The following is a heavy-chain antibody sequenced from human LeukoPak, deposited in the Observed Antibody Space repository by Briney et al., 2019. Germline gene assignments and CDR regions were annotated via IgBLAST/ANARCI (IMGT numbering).Heavy chain of an antibody. CDR1: GFTFTTYA. Sequence: GGSLRLSCTASGFTFTTYAMHWVRQAPGKGLEWVAVISYDGSNKYYADSVKGRFTISRDNSKNTLYLQMNSLRAEDTAVYYCAKGQRLAAAFDYWGQGTLVTVSS. D-gene: IGHD6-13*01. CDR3: AKGQRLAAAFDY. CDR2: ISYDGSNK. J-gene: IGHJ4*02. V-gene: IGHV3-30*04.